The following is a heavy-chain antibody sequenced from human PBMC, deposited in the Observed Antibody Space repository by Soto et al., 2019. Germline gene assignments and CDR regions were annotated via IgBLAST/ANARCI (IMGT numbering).Heavy chain of an antibody. CDR2: ISGSGGST. V-gene: IGHV3-23*01. Sequence: GGSLRLSCAASGFTFSSYAMSWVRQAPGKGLEWVSAISGSGGSTYYADSVKGRFTISRDNSKNTLYLQMNSLRAEDTAVYYCAKALAVAGTFGYFDYWGQGTLVTVPS. CDR1: GFTFSSYA. CDR3: AKALAVAGTFGYFDY. D-gene: IGHD6-19*01. J-gene: IGHJ4*02.